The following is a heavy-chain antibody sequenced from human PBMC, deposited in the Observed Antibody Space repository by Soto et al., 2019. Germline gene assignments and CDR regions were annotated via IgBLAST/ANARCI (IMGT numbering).Heavy chain of an antibody. CDR2: IIPIFGTA. J-gene: IGHJ6*02. D-gene: IGHD5-12*01. Sequence: QVQLGQSGAEVKKPGSSVKVSCKASGGPFSSYAISWVRQAPGQGLEWMGGIIPIFGTANYAQKFQGRVTITADESTSTAYMELSSLRSEDTAVYYCATDNSGYDDYYYYGMDVWGQGTTVTVSS. CDR1: GGPFSSYA. CDR3: ATDNSGYDDYYYYGMDV. V-gene: IGHV1-69*12.